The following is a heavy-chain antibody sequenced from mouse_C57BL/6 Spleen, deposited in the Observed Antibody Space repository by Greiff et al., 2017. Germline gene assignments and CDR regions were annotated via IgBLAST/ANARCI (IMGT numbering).Heavy chain of an antibody. CDR3: ASGAAQAPFAY. V-gene: IGHV1-69*01. CDR1: GYTFTSYW. CDR2: IDPSDSYT. Sequence: VPLQQPGAELVMPGASVKLSCKASGYTFTSYWMHWVKQRPGQGLEWIGEIDPSDSYTNYNQKFKGKSTLTVDKSSSTAYMQLSSLTSEDSAVYYCASGAAQAPFAYWGQGTLVTVAA. J-gene: IGHJ3*01. D-gene: IGHD3-2*02.